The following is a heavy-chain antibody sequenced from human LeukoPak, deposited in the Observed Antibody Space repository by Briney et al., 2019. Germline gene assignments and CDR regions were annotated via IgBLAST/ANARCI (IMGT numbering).Heavy chain of an antibody. V-gene: IGHV3-33*01. J-gene: IGHJ6*02. D-gene: IGHD2-2*01. CDR1: GFTFSSYG. CDR2: IWYDGSNK. CDR3: ARDDIVVVPAAIYYYGMDV. Sequence: GGSLRLSCAASGFTFSSYGMRWVRQAPGKGLEWVAVIWYDGSNKYYADSVKGRFTISRDNSKNTLYLQMNSLRAEDTAVYYCARDDIVVVPAAIYYYGMDVWGQGTTVTVSS.